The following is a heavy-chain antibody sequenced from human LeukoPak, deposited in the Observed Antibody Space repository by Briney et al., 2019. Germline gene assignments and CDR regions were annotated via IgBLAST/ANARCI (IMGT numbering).Heavy chain of an antibody. V-gene: IGHV3-21*01. Sequence: GGSLRLSCGASGFTFSNYAMNWVRQAPGKGLEWVSSISGSSSHTYYADSLKGRFTISRDNARNSLYLQLNSLGADDTAVYYCATDSPVAGSKALDYWGQGTLVTVSS. CDR3: ATDSPVAGSKALDY. CDR2: ISGSSSHT. CDR1: GFTFSNYA. J-gene: IGHJ4*02. D-gene: IGHD6-19*01.